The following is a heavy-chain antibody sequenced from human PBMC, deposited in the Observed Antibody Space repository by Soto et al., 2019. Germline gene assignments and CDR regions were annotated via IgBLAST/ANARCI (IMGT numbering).Heavy chain of an antibody. V-gene: IGHV1-69*10. CDR3: ARGPHLAHLYDILTGYYKGDNSFDP. Sequence: GASVKVSCKASGYTFTSYGISWVRQAPGQGLEWMGWIIPIIGIANYAQKLQGRVTITADTSTSTAYMELSSLRSEDTAVYYCARGPHLAHLYDILTGYYKGDNSFDPSGQGTLVTVPQ. CDR2: IIPIIGIA. CDR1: GYTFTSYG. D-gene: IGHD3-9*01. J-gene: IGHJ5*02.